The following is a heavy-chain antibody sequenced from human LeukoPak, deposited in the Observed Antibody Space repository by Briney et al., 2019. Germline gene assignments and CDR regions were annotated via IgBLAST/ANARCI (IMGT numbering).Heavy chain of an antibody. CDR1: GYTFTSYY. J-gene: IGHJ4*02. CDR3: ARDRGRRLRFLESYYFDY. V-gene: IGHV1-46*01. CDR2: IDPSGGST. D-gene: IGHD3-3*01. Sequence: ASVKVSCKASGYTFTSYYMHWVRQAPGQGLEWMGIIDPSGGSTTYAQKFQDRITMTRDMSTSTVYMELSSLRSEDTAVYYCARDRGRRLRFLESYYFDYWGREPWSPSPQ.